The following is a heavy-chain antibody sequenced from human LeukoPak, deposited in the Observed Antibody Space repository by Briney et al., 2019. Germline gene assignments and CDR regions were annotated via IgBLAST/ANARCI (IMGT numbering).Heavy chain of an antibody. Sequence: SETLSLTCAVYGGSFTKHQWSWIRQPPGKGLEWIGAINDGGSTNYNPSLKSRVTISVDTSKNQFSLKLSSVTAADTAVYYCASSSSSWLKLFDYWGQGTLVTVSS. CDR2: INDGGST. V-gene: IGHV4-34*01. CDR1: GGSFTKHQ. D-gene: IGHD6-13*01. CDR3: ASSSSSWLKLFDY. J-gene: IGHJ4*02.